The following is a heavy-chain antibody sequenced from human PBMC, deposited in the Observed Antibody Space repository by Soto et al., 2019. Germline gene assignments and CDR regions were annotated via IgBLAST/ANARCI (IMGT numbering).Heavy chain of an antibody. V-gene: IGHV3-33*01. J-gene: IGHJ4*02. Sequence: GSLRLSCATSGFSFSRYGIHWVRQAPGKGLEWVAVIWYDGTNKYYADSVKGRFTISRDNSKSTVYLQINSLRAEDTAVYYCARDLEGLLDYWGQGTLVTVSS. CDR3: ARDLEGLLDY. CDR2: IWYDGTNK. CDR1: GFSFSRYG.